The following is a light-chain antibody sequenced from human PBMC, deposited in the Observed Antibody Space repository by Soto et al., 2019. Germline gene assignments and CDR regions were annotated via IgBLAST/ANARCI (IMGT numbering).Light chain of an antibody. CDR3: QSFDSSLSASI. Sequence: QSVLTQPPSGSGAPGQRVTISCTGNSSNIGTTYDVHWYRHLPGAAPKLLIYDNTYRPSGVPDRFSGSKSGTSASLAITGLQAEDEAYYYCQSFDSSLSASIFGGGTKRTVL. CDR2: DNT. J-gene: IGLJ2*01. CDR1: SSNIGTTYD. V-gene: IGLV1-40*01.